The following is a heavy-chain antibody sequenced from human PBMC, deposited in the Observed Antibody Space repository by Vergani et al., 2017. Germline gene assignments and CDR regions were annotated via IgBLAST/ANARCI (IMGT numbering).Heavy chain of an antibody. CDR2: IYYSGGT. J-gene: IGHJ6*02. CDR1: GGSISSYD. CDR3: ARDLAASRYYYYGMDV. D-gene: IGHD2-15*01. V-gene: IGHV4-59*01. Sequence: QVQLQESGPGLVKPSETLSLTCTVSGGSISSYDWSWIRQPPGKGLEWIGYIYYSGGTNYNPSLKSRVTISVGTSQNQFSLKRSSVTAADTAVYYCARDLAASRYYYYGMDVWGQGTTVTVSS.